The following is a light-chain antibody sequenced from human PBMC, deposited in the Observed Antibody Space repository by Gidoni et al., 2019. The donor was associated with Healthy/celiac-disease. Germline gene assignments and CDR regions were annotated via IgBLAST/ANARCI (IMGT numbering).Light chain of an antibody. J-gene: IGKJ1*01. CDR1: QSVSSSY. V-gene: IGKV3-20*01. CDR2: GAS. Sequence: EIVLTQPPGTLSLSPGERATLSCRASQSVSSSYLAWYQQRPGQAPRLLIYGASSRATGIPDRFSGSGSGTDFTLTISRLEPEEFAEYYCQQYGSSPRTFGQXTKVEIK. CDR3: QQYGSSPRT.